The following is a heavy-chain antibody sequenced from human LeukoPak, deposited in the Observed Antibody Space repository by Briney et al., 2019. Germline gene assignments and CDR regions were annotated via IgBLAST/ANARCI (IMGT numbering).Heavy chain of an antibody. CDR3: ARGDERGYSYGYGSFDY. V-gene: IGHV1-69*13. J-gene: IGHJ4*02. CDR1: GYTFTSYG. CDR2: IIPIFGTA. Sequence: ASVQVSCKASGYTFTSYGISWVRQAPGQGLEWMGGIIPIFGTANYAQKFQGRVTITADESTSTAYMELSSLRSEDTAVYYCARGDERGYSYGYGSFDYWGQGTLVTVSS. D-gene: IGHD5-18*01.